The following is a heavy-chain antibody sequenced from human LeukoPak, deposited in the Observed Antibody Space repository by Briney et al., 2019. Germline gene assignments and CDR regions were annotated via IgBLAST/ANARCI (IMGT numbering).Heavy chain of an antibody. CDR1: GFTVSSNY. V-gene: IGHV3-53*01. J-gene: IGHJ4*02. D-gene: IGHD3-22*01. CDR3: ARGLMYYDTSGFGDY. Sequence: GGSLRLACAASGFTVSSNYMSWVRQAPGKGLEWVSVIYSGGSTYYADSVKGRFTISRDNSKNTLYLQMNSLRTEDTAVYYCARGLMYYDTSGFGDYWGQGTLVTVSS. CDR2: IYSGGST.